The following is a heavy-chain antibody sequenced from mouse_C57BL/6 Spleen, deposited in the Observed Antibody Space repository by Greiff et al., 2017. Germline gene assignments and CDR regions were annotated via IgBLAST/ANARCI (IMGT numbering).Heavy chain of an antibody. CDR2: ISYDGSN. CDR3: ARDRGYGSSYGGFAY. Sequence: VQLQQSGPGLVKPSQSLSLTCSVTGYSITSGYYWNWIRQFPGNKLEWMGYISYDGSNNYNPSLKNRISITRDTSKNQFFLKLNSVTTEDTATYYCARDRGYGSSYGGFAYWGQGTLVTVSA. D-gene: IGHD1-1*01. J-gene: IGHJ3*01. CDR1: GYSITSGYY. V-gene: IGHV3-6*01.